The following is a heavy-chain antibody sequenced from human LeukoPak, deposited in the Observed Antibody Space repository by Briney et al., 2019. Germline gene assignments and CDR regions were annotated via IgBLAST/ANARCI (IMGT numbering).Heavy chain of an antibody. Sequence: GGSLRHSCAASGFTFSSYGMHWVRQAPGKGLEWVAVISYDGSNKYYADSVKGRFTISRDNSKNTLYLQMNSLRAEDTAVYYCAKTPGDVRWEPQRDYLDYWGQGTLVTVSS. CDR3: AKTPGDVRWEPQRDYLDY. V-gene: IGHV3-30*18. J-gene: IGHJ4*02. D-gene: IGHD1-26*01. CDR1: GFTFSSYG. CDR2: ISYDGSNK.